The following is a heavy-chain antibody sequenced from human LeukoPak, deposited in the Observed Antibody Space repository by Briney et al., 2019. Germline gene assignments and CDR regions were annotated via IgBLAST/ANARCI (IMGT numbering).Heavy chain of an antibody. V-gene: IGHV3-43*02. CDR3: AKDMSRDGYNFGFDY. D-gene: IGHD5-24*01. J-gene: IGHJ4*02. CDR2: ISGDGGST. CDR1: GFTFDDYA. Sequence: PGGSLRLSCAASGFTFDDYAMHWVRHAPGKGLEWVSLISGDGGSTYYADSVKGRFTISRDNSKNSLYLQMNSLRTEDTALYYCAKDMSRDGYNFGFDYWGQGTLVTVSS.